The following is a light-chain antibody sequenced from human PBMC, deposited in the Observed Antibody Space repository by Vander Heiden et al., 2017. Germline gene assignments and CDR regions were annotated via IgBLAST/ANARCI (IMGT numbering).Light chain of an antibody. V-gene: IGKV4-1*01. CDR1: QRDLAQSDNRNY. CDR2: WAP. CDR3: QQYYGAPLT. Sequence: DRLIAQSTHSLGVSLGERAPLNCKSSQRDLAQSDNRNYLAWYQQKPGQSPKLLFSWAPTRESGFPDRFSGSGSGTDFTLTSSSLQADDVAVYHCQQYYGAPLTFGQGTKVEIK. J-gene: IGKJ1*01.